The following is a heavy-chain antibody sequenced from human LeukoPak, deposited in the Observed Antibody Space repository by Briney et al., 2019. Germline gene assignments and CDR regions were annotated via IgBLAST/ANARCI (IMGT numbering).Heavy chain of an antibody. J-gene: IGHJ5*02. CDR3: ARACMVVADPNWFDP. V-gene: IGHV1-18*01. Sequence: ASVKVSCKASGYTFTSYGITWVRQAPGQGLEWMGWISAYNGNTNYAQKLQGRVTMTTDTSTSTAYMELRSLRSDDTAVYYCARACMVVADPNWFDPWGQGTLVTVSS. CDR1: GYTFTSYG. CDR2: ISAYNGNT. D-gene: IGHD6-19*01.